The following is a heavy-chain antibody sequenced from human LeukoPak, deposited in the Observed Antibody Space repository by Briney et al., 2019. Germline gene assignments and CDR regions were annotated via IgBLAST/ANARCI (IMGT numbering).Heavy chain of an antibody. Sequence: SGGSLRLSCTFSGFTFNSHYVHWVRQAPGQGLLWVSRTTDDATTTYADSVRGRFTISRDIAKKTSYLQMNSLRAEDTAVYYCARGHLYSFDHWGQGALVTVSS. CDR3: ARGHLYSFDH. CDR2: TTDDATTT. J-gene: IGHJ4*02. CDR1: GFTFNSHY. D-gene: IGHD4-11*01. V-gene: IGHV3-74*01.